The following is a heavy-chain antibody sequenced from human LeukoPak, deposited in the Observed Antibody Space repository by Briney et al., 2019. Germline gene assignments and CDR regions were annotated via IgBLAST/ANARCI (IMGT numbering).Heavy chain of an antibody. J-gene: IGHJ4*02. CDR2: IYYSGST. Sequence: PSETLSLTCAVYGGSFSGYYWSWIRQPPGKGLEWIGYIYYSGSTNYNPSLKSRVTISVDTSKNQFSLKLSSVTAADTAVYYCARDLAGDGDYWGQGTLVTVSS. V-gene: IGHV4-59*01. D-gene: IGHD6-19*01. CDR3: ARDLAGDGDY. CDR1: GGSFSGYY.